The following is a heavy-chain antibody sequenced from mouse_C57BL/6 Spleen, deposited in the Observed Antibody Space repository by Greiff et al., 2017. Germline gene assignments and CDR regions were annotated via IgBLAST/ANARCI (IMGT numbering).Heavy chain of an antibody. V-gene: IGHV1-81*01. CDR2: IYPRSGNT. Sequence: QVQLQQSGAELARPGASVKLSCKASGYTFTSYGISWVKQRTGQGLEWIGEIYPRSGNTYYNEKFKGKATLTADKSSSSAYMELRSLTSEDSAVYVCARSGLGSYGWYFDVWGTGTTVTVSS. CDR1: GYTFTSYG. D-gene: IGHD6-1*01. J-gene: IGHJ1*03. CDR3: ARSGLGSYGWYFDV.